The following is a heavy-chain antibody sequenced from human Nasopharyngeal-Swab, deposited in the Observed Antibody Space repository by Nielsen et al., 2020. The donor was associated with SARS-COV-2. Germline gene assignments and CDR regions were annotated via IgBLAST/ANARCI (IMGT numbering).Heavy chain of an antibody. D-gene: IGHD3-9*01. V-gene: IGHV1-24*01. CDR1: GYTLTELS. Sequence: ASVKVSCKVSGYTLTELSMHWVRQAPGKGREWMGGFDPEDGETIYAQKFQGRVTMTEDTSTDTAYMELSSLRSEDTAVYYCATGPGILTGANWFDPWGQGTLVTVSS. CDR2: FDPEDGET. CDR3: ATGPGILTGANWFDP. J-gene: IGHJ5*02.